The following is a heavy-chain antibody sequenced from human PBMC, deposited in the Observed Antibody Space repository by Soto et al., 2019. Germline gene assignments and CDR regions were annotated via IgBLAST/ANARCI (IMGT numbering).Heavy chain of an antibody. CDR3: AKGAYDSHRSSTAF. Sequence: GWSLRLSCAASGFTFNNYAMFLFRRAPGEGLQWVSTLSGASGSPYYADSVKGRFTVSRDSSKNTLYLQMDTLRAEDTAVYYCAKGAYDSHRSSTAFWCEGTLVPVSS. CDR1: GFTFNNYA. CDR2: LSGASGSP. J-gene: IGHJ4*02. D-gene: IGHD3-22*01. V-gene: IGHV3-23*01.